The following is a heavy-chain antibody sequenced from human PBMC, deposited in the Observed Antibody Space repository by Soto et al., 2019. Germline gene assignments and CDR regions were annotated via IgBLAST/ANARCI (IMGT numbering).Heavy chain of an antibody. Sequence: ASVKVSCKASGYTFTSYGISWVRQAPVQGLEWMGWISAYNGNTNYAQKLQGRVTMTTDTSTSTAYMELRSLRSDDTAVYYCACIVAAGSLDYWGQGTLVTVSS. J-gene: IGHJ4*02. CDR2: ISAYNGNT. CDR1: GYTFTSYG. CDR3: ACIVAAGSLDY. D-gene: IGHD6-13*01. V-gene: IGHV1-18*04.